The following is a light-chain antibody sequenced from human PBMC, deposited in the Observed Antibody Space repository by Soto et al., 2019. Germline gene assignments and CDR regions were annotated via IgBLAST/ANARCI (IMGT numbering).Light chain of an antibody. CDR3: QQSYSTPRN. CDR1: QSISSY. J-gene: IGKJ3*01. Sequence: DIQMTQSPSSLSASVGDRVTITCRASQSISSYLNWYQQKPGKAPKFLIYAASSLQRGVPSRFSGSGSGTDFTLTISSLQPEDFATYYCQQSYSTPRNFGPGTIVDIK. V-gene: IGKV1-39*01. CDR2: AAS.